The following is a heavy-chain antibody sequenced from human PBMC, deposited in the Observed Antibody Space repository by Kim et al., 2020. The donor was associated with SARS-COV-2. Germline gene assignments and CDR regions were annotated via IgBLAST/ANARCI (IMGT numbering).Heavy chain of an antibody. J-gene: IGHJ5*02. CDR1: GGSISSYY. CDR3: ARVYDSSLQP. V-gene: IGHV4-59*01. CDR2: IYYSGST. Sequence: SETLSLTCTVSGGSISSYYWSWIRQPPEKGLEWIGYIYYSGSTNYNPSLKSRVTISVDTSKNQFSLKLSSVTAADTAVYYCARVYDSSLQPWGQGTLVTVSS. D-gene: IGHD3-22*01.